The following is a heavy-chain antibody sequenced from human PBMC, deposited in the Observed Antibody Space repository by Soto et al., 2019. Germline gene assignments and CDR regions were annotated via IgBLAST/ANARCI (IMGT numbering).Heavy chain of an antibody. CDR3: ARVSALFRYYYYYIDV. CDR1: GGSFSGYY. V-gene: IGHV4-34*01. Sequence: SETLSLTCAVYGGSFSGYYWSWIRQPPGKGLEWIGEINHSGSTNYNPSLKSRVTISVDTSKNQFSLKLSSVTAADTAVYYCARVSALFRYYYYYIDVWGKGTTVTVSS. J-gene: IGHJ6*03. CDR2: INHSGST. D-gene: IGHD3-16*02.